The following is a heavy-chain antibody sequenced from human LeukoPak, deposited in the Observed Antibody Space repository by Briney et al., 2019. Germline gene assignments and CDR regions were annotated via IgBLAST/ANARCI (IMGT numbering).Heavy chain of an antibody. V-gene: IGHV3-53*01. CDR2: MYSRGDT. J-gene: IGHJ5*02. CDR3: ARDAPQVPAAGVLAS. CDR1: GFTVSDNY. Sequence: GGSLRLSCAASGFTVSDNYMSWVRQAPGKGLEWVSVMYSRGDTYYADSVKGRFTFSRDISKNTLYLQMNGLRTEDTAMYYCARDAPQVPAAGVLASWGQGTLVTVSS. D-gene: IGHD6-13*01.